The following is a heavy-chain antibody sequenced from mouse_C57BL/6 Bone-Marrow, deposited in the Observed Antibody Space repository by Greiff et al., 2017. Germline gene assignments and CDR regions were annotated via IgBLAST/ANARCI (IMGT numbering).Heavy chain of an antibody. Sequence: EVMLVESGGGLVKPGGSLKLSCAASGFTFSSYAMSWVRQTPEKRLEWVATISDGGSYTYYPDNVKGRFTISRDNAKNNLYLQMSHLKSEDTAMYYCARVPLDGSSYDWYFDVWGTGTTVTVSS. CDR3: ARVPLDGSSYDWYFDV. D-gene: IGHD1-1*01. V-gene: IGHV5-4*03. J-gene: IGHJ1*03. CDR2: ISDGGSYT. CDR1: GFTFSSYA.